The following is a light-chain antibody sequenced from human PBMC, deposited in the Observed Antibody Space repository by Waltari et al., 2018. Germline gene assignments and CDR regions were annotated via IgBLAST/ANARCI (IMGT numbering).Light chain of an antibody. V-gene: IGLV1-44*01. CDR1: SSNLATNT. CDR2: INK. CDR3: ATWDDSLNGVI. J-gene: IGLJ2*01. Sequence: SVLTQPPSVSGTPGQRVTMSCSGRSSNLATNTVNWYQHPPGAAPTVLSYINKDRPSGVPGRFSGSQSGTSASLAISGLRSEDEADYYCATWDDSLNGVIFGGGTRVSVL.